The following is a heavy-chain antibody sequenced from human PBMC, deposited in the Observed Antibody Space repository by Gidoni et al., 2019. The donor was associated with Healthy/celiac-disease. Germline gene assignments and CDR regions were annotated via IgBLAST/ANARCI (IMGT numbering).Heavy chain of an antibody. CDR1: GFTFSDHY. CDR3: ASGLRRVYGMDV. Sequence: EVQLVESGGGWVQLGGSLRLSCAAPGFTFSDHYMDWARQARGKGLEWVGRTRNKANSYTTEYAASVKGRFTISRDDSKNSLYLQMNSLKTEDTAVYYCASGLRRVYGMDVWGQGTTVTVSS. D-gene: IGHD2-15*01. CDR2: TRNKANSYTT. J-gene: IGHJ6*02. V-gene: IGHV3-72*01.